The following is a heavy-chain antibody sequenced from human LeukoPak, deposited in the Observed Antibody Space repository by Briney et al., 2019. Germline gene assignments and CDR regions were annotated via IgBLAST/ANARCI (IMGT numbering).Heavy chain of an antibody. CDR3: ARGGRVVGATFPFDY. CDR2: INHSGST. J-gene: IGHJ4*02. CDR1: GGSISIYY. V-gene: IGHV4-34*01. D-gene: IGHD1-26*01. Sequence: PSETLSLTCTVSGGSISIYYWSWIRQPPGKGLEWIGEINHSGSTNYNPSLKSRVTISVDTSKNQFSLKLSSVTAADTAVYYCARGGRVVGATFPFDYWGQGTLVTVSS.